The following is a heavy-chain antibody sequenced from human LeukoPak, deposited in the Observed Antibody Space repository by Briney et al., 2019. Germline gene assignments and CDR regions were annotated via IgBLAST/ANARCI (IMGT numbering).Heavy chain of an antibody. CDR3: ARDLPIGFDP. J-gene: IGHJ5*02. CDR2: ISAYNGNT. CDR1: GYTYTSYG. V-gene: IGHV1-18*04. Sequence: ASVNDSCKASGYTYTSYGISWVRQPPGQGREWMGWISAYNGNTNYAQKLHGRVTMPTATSTSTAYMELRSLRSDVTAVYYCARDLPIGFDPWGQGTLVTVSS.